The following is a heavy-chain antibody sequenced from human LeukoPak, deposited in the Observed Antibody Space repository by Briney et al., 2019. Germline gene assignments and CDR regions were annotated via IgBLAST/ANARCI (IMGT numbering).Heavy chain of an antibody. J-gene: IGHJ4*02. CDR3: ARSTLGVPLHY. D-gene: IGHD3-16*01. CDR1: GGSISSYY. V-gene: IGHV4-59*01. Sequence: SETLSLTCTVSGGSISSYYWSWIRQPPGKGLEWIGYIYYSGSTNYNPSLKSRVTISVDTSKNQFSLKLSSVTAADTAVYYCARSTLGVPLHYWGQGILVTVSS. CDR2: IYYSGST.